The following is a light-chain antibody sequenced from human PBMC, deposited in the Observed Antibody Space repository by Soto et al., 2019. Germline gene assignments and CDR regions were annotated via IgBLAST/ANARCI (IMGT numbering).Light chain of an antibody. Sequence: DIQMTQSPSTLSASVGDRVTITCRASQSVSSWLAWYQQKPGQAPKLLIFDVSSLESGVPSRFRGSGSGTEFTLTISSLQPDDFATYYCQQYNSYPITFGQGTRLEI. CDR2: DVS. CDR3: QQYNSYPIT. J-gene: IGKJ5*01. CDR1: QSVSSW. V-gene: IGKV1-5*01.